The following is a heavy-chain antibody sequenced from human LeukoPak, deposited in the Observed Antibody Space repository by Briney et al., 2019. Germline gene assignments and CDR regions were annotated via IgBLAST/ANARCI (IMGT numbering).Heavy chain of an antibody. J-gene: IGHJ4*02. CDR1: GFTFTKYW. CDR3: AKLFGFPRELLSPFDY. CDR2: ISYDGSNK. V-gene: IGHV3-30*18. Sequence: PGDSLRLSCAASGFTFTKYWMTWVRQAPGKGLEWVAVISYDGSNKYYADSVKGRFTISRDNSKNTLYLQMNSLRAEDTAVYYCAKLFGFPRELLSPFDYWGQGTLVTVSS. D-gene: IGHD1-26*01.